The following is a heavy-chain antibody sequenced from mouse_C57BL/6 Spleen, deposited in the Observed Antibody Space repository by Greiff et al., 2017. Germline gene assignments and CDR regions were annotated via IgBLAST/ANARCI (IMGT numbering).Heavy chain of an antibody. CDR1: GYTFTSYW. CDR2: IDPSDSET. Sequence: QVQLQQSGAELVRPGSSVKLSCKASGYTFTSYWMHWVKQRPIQGLEWIGNIDPSDSETHYNQKFKDKATLTVDKSSSTAYMQLSSLTSEDSAVYYCAREGYYGSSYSFAYWGQGTLVTVSA. J-gene: IGHJ3*01. CDR3: AREGYYGSSYSFAY. D-gene: IGHD1-1*01. V-gene: IGHV1-52*01.